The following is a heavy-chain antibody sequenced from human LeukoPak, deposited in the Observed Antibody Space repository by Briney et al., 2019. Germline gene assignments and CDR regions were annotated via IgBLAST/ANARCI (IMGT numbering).Heavy chain of an antibody. D-gene: IGHD2-2*02. CDR1: GFTFDDYG. CDR2: INWNGGST. CDR3: ARDLGCSSTSCYIRGDFDY. J-gene: IGHJ4*02. Sequence: TGGSLRLSCAASGFTFDDYGMSRVRQAPGKGLEWVSGINWNGGSTGYADSVKGRFTISRDNAKNSLYLQMNSLRAEDTALYYCARDLGCSSTSCYIRGDFDYWGQGTLVTVSS. V-gene: IGHV3-20*04.